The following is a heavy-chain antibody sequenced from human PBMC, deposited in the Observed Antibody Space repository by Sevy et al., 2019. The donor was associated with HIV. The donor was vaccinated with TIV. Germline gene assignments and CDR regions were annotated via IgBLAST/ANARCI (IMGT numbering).Heavy chain of an antibody. CDR2: INPNSGGT. V-gene: IGHV1-2*02. CDR1: GYTFTGYY. J-gene: IGHJ6*02. D-gene: IGHD6-6*01. Sequence: ASVKVSCKASGYTFTGYYMHWVRQAPGQGLEWMGWINPNSGGTNYAQKFQGRVTMTRDTSISTAYMELSRLRSDDTAVYYCARGFLPPAVSIAVYHYYYGMDVWGQGTTVTVSS. CDR3: ARGFLPPAVSIAVYHYYYGMDV.